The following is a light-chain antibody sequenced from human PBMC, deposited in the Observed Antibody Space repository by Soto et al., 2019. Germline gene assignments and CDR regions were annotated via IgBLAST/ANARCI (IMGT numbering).Light chain of an antibody. J-gene: IGKJ4*01. CDR3: QQLKSYPLA. V-gene: IGKV1-9*01. CDR1: QDISSY. CDR2: AAS. Sequence: DIQLTQSPSFLSASVGDRVTITCGTSQDISSYLAWYQQKPGKAPQLLISAASTLQSGVPSRFSGSGSGTEFTLTISSLQSEDFATYYCQQLKSYPLAFGGGTKVEI.